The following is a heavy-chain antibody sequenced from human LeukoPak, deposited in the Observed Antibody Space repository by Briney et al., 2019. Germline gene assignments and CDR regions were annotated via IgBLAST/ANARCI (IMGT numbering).Heavy chain of an antibody. J-gene: IGHJ5*02. Sequence: GGSLRLSCAASGFTFGSYGMHWVRQAPGKGLEWVAVIWYDGSNKYYGDSVRGRFTISRDNSKNTLYLQMNSLRAEETAVYYCARDRTPYDFWSGYFSGFDPWGQGTLVTVSS. D-gene: IGHD3-3*01. V-gene: IGHV3-33*01. CDR3: ARDRTPYDFWSGYFSGFDP. CDR1: GFTFGSYG. CDR2: IWYDGSNK.